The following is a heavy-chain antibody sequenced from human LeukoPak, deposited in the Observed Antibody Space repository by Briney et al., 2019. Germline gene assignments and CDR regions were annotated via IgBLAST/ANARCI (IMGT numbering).Heavy chain of an antibody. CDR2: IYYSGST. D-gene: IGHD2-2*01. V-gene: IGHV4-59*01. J-gene: IGHJ4*02. CDR1: GGSISSYY. CDR3: ARHILVVPAATFDY. Sequence: PSETLSLTCTVSGGSISSYYWRWFRQPPGKGLEWIGYIYYSGSTNYNPSLKSRVTISVDTSKNQFSLNLSSVTAADTAVYYCARHILVVPAATFDYWGQGTLVTVSS.